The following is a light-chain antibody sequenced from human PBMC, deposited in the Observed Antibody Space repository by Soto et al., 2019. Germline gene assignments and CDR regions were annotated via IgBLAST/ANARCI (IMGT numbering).Light chain of an antibody. CDR3: QQDYDIPHT. J-gene: IGKJ2*01. V-gene: IGKV1-39*01. Sequence: DIQVTQSPSSLSTSIGDKVTITCRASQSIGHFLNWYQQKPGKDPNLIIYATSTLRSGVPSRFTGSGSGTDFTLTITNLQPQDFADYFCQQDYDIPHTFGQGTSLEI. CDR1: QSIGHF. CDR2: ATS.